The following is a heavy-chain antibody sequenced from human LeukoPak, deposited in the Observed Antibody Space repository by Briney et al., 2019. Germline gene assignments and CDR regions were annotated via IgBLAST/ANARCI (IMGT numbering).Heavy chain of an antibody. D-gene: IGHD1-26*01. CDR1: GGSISSGSYY. CDR2: MYHSGST. J-gene: IGHJ4*02. Sequence: ASETLSLSCTVSGGSISSGSYYWGWIRQSPGKWMEWIGSMYHSGSTYYNPSLKSRVTISVDTSKNQFSLKLSSVTAADTAAYYCASHITLVGAIDYWGQGTLVTVSS. V-gene: IGHV4-39*01. CDR3: ASHITLVGAIDY.